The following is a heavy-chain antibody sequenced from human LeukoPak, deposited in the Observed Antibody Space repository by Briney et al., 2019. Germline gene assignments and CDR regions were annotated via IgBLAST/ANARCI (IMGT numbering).Heavy chain of an antibody. CDR1: GGSISSYY. J-gene: IGHJ3*02. CDR2: IYYSGST. CDR3: ARSSYYDGSGSYYHAFDI. D-gene: IGHD3-10*01. V-gene: IGHV4-59*01. Sequence: KPSETLSLTCTVSGGSISSYYWNWIRQPPGKGLEWIGYIYYSGSTNHNPSLRSRVTISVDTSNNQFSLKLSSVTAADTAVYYCARSSYYDGSGSYYHAFDIWGQGTMVTVSP.